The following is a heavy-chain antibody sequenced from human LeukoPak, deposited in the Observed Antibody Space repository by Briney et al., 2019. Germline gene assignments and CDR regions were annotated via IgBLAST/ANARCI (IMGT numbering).Heavy chain of an antibody. J-gene: IGHJ4*02. V-gene: IGHV4-30-4*01. D-gene: IGHD3-3*01. CDR2: IYYSGST. Sequence: SETLSLTCTVSGGSISSGDYYWSWIRQPPGKGLEWIGYIYYSGSTYYNPSLKSRVTISVDTSKNQFSLKLSSVTAADTAVYYCARVNTIFGVVTNFDYWGQGTLVTVSS. CDR3: ARVNTIFGVVTNFDY. CDR1: GGSISSGDYY.